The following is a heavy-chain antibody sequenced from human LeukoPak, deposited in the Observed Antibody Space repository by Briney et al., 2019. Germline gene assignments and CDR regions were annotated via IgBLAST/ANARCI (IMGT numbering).Heavy chain of an antibody. J-gene: IGHJ3*02. Sequence: GGSLRLACAASGFPFSDHEMNWVRQAPGKGLEWVSSISSRSSYIYNADSVKGRFTISRDNAKNSLYLQMNSLRAEDTAVYYCTRDRDDDSSGSIDDAFDIWGQGTMVTVSS. V-gene: IGHV3-21*01. D-gene: IGHD3-22*01. CDR1: GFPFSDHE. CDR2: ISSRSSYI. CDR3: TRDRDDDSSGSIDDAFDI.